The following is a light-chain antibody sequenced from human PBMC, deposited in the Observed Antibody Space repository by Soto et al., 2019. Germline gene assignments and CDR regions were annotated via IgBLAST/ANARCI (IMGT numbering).Light chain of an antibody. Sequence: EIVLTQSPATLSLSPGDRVTLFCGASQGINSNYLAWYQHKPGLAPRLLIYDASTRATGIPDRFSGSGSGTDFTLTISSLDPEDFAVYYCQQYGSIPKTFGQGTKLEIK. CDR3: QQYGSIPKT. CDR2: DAS. J-gene: IGKJ2*01. CDR1: QGINSNY. V-gene: IGKV3D-20*01.